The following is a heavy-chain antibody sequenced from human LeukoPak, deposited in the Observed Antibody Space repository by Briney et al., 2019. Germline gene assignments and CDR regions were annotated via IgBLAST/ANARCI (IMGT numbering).Heavy chain of an antibody. CDR1: GGTFSSYA. D-gene: IGHD1-14*01. CDR2: IIPILGIA. V-gene: IGHV1-69*04. Sequence: ASVKVSCKASGGTFSSYAISWVRQAPGQGPEWMGRIIPILGIANYAQKFQGRVTITADKSTSTAYMELSSLRSEDTAVYYCARYPTTNDAFDIWGQGTMVTVSS. CDR3: ARYPTTNDAFDI. J-gene: IGHJ3*02.